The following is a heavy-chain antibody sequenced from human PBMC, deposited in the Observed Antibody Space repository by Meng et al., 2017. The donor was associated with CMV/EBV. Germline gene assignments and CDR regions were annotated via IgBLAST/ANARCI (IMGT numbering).Heavy chain of an antibody. CDR3: ARHSSMWLSCWFDP. Sequence: GSLRLSCTVSGGSISSSSYYWGWIRQPPGKGLEWIGSIYYSGSTYYNPSLKSRVTISVDTSKNQFSLKLSSVTAADTAVYYCARHSSMWLSCWFDPWGQGTLVTVSS. V-gene: IGHV4-39*01. D-gene: IGHD3-22*01. CDR1: GGSISSSSYY. CDR2: IYYSGST. J-gene: IGHJ5*02.